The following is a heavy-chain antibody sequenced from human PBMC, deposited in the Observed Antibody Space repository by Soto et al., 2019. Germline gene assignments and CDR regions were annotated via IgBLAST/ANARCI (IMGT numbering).Heavy chain of an antibody. V-gene: IGHV4-39*01. Sequence: SETLSLTCTVSGGSISSSSYYWGWIRQPPGKGLEWIGSIYYSGSTYYNPSLKSRVTISVDTSKNQFSLKLSSVTAADTAVYYCARHEPMKQWLDPWGQGTLVTVSS. CDR2: IYYSGST. D-gene: IGHD6-19*01. CDR1: GGSISSSSYY. J-gene: IGHJ5*02. CDR3: ARHEPMKQWLDP.